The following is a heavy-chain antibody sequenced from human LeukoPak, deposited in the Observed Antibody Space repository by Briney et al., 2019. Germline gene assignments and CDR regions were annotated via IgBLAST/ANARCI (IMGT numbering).Heavy chain of an antibody. CDR2: IYYSGST. J-gene: IGHJ3*02. Sequence: PSETLSLTCTVSGGSVSSYYWSWIRQPPGKGLEWIGYIYYSGSTNYNPSLKSRVTISVDTSKNQFSLKLSSVTAADTAVYYCAREYNGYSYGPHDAFDIWGQGTMVTVSS. CDR3: AREYNGYSYGPHDAFDI. D-gene: IGHD5-18*01. V-gene: IGHV4-59*02. CDR1: GGSVSSYY.